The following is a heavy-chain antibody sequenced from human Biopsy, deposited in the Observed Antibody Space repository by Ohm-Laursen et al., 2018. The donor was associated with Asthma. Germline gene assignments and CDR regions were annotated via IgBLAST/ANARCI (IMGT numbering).Heavy chain of an antibody. CDR1: GGSFSGYY. V-gene: IGHV4-34*01. J-gene: IGHJ6*02. CDR3: ARGGYYGDRRHHNGLDV. CDR2: INHSGST. Sequence: SETLSLTWAVYGGSFSGYYWSWIRQPPGKGLEWIGEINHSGSTNYNPSLKSRVTISVDTSKNQFSLKLSSVTAADTAVYYCARGGYYGDRRHHNGLDVWGQGTTVTVSS. D-gene: IGHD4-17*01.